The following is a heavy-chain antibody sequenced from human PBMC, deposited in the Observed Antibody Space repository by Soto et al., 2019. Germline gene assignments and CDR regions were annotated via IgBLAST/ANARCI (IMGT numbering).Heavy chain of an antibody. V-gene: IGHV4-59*08. D-gene: IGHD3-10*01. Sequence: QVQLQESGPGLVKPSETLSLTCTVSGGSISSYYWSWIRQPPGKGLEWIGYIYYSGSTNYNPSLKSRVTISVDTSKNQFSLKLSSVTAADTAVYYCARHRCGSGSYPGYWGQGTLVTVSS. J-gene: IGHJ4*02. CDR2: IYYSGST. CDR3: ARHRCGSGSYPGY. CDR1: GGSISSYY.